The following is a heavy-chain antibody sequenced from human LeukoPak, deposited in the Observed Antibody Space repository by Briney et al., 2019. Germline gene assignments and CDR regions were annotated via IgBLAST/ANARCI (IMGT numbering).Heavy chain of an antibody. D-gene: IGHD2-2*01. Sequence: GASVKVSCKASVGTFSSYTISWVRQAPGQGLEWMGRIIPILGIANYAQKFQGRATITADKSTSTAYMELSSLRSEDTAVYYCARCRSSTSCYFLDYWGQGTLVTVSS. J-gene: IGHJ4*02. CDR3: ARCRSSTSCYFLDY. CDR1: VGTFSSYT. CDR2: IIPILGIA. V-gene: IGHV1-69*02.